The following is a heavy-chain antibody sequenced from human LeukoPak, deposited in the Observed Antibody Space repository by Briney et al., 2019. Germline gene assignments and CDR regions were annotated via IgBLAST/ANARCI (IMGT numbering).Heavy chain of an antibody. Sequence: GASVKVSCKASGYTFSIYDMSWVRQAPGQGLEWMGWINPNSGGTNYAQKFQGRVTMTRDTSISTAYMELSRLRSDDTAVYYCARDYYDSSGYYSYWGQGTLVTVSS. V-gene: IGHV1-2*02. CDR1: GYTFSIYD. D-gene: IGHD3-22*01. CDR3: ARDYYDSSGYYSY. CDR2: INPNSGGT. J-gene: IGHJ4*02.